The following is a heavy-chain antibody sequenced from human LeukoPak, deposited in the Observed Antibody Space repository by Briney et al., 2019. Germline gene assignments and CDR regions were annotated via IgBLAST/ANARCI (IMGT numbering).Heavy chain of an antibody. Sequence: SETLSLTCAVYGGSFSSYYWSWIRQPPGKGLEWIGYIYYSGSTNYNPSLKSRVTISVDTSKNQFSLKLSSVTAADTAVYYCARVGIFSYTFDYWGQGTLVTVSS. V-gene: IGHV4-59*01. CDR2: IYYSGST. J-gene: IGHJ4*02. CDR3: ARVGIFSYTFDY. D-gene: IGHD2-2*02. CDR1: GGSFSSYY.